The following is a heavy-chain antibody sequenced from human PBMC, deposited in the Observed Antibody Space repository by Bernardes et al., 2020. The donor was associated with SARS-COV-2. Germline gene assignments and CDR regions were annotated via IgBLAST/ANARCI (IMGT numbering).Heavy chain of an antibody. Sequence: LRLSCAASGFTFSDYWMTWVRQAPGKGLEWVANINQDGSEKYYVDSVKGRFTISRDNAKKSLSLQMNSLRAEDTAVYYCARAPYSYGYRTLDYWGQGTLATVSS. CDR1: GFTFSDYW. D-gene: IGHD5-18*01. CDR2: INQDGSEK. J-gene: IGHJ4*02. V-gene: IGHV3-7*05. CDR3: ARAPYSYGYRTLDY.